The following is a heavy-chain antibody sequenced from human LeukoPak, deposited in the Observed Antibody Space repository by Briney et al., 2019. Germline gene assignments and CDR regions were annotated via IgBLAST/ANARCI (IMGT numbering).Heavy chain of an antibody. CDR1: GGSISSYY. CDR3: ARAGDCGGDGYMSRFDP. D-gene: IGHD2-21*02. J-gene: IGHJ5*02. Sequence: PSETLSLTCTVSGGSISSYYWSWIRQPPGKGLEWIGYIYYSGSTNYNPSLKSRVTISVDTSKNQFSLKLSSVTAADTAVYYCARAGDCGGDGYMSRFDPWGQGTLVTVSS. CDR2: IYYSGST. V-gene: IGHV4-59*01.